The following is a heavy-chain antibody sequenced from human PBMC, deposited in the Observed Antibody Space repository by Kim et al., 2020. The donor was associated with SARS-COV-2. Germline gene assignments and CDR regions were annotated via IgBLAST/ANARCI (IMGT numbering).Heavy chain of an antibody. CDR3: ARDVADIVVVPPRFGEFLQPYYYYGMDV. J-gene: IGHJ6*02. D-gene: IGHD2-2*01. CDR1: GFTFSSYA. CDR2: ISYDGSNK. Sequence: GGSLRLSCAASGFTFSSYAMHWVRQAPGKGLEWVAVISYDGSNKYYADSVKGRFTISRDNSKNTLYLQMNSLRAEDTAVYYCARDVADIVVVPPRFGEFLQPYYYYGMDVWGQGTTVTVSS. V-gene: IGHV3-30*04.